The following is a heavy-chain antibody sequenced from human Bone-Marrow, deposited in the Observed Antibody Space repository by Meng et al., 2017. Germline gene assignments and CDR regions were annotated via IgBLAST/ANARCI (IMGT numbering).Heavy chain of an antibody. V-gene: IGHV3-30*01. CDR3: ARAPSPHYYDSSGQFDY. J-gene: IGHJ4*02. Sequence: GGSLRLSCAASGFTFSSYAMHWVRQAPGKGLEWVAVISYDGSNKYYADSVKGRFTISRDNSKNTLYLQMNSLRAEDTAVYYCARAPSPHYYDSSGQFDYWGQGTLVTVSS. D-gene: IGHD3-22*01. CDR2: ISYDGSNK. CDR1: GFTFSSYA.